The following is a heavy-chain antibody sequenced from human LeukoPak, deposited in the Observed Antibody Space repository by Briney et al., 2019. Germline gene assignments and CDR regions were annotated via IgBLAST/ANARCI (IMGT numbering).Heavy chain of an antibody. D-gene: IGHD5-18*01. Sequence: PSETLSLTCTVSGGSISSRSYYWGWIRQPPGKGLEWIGSSYYSGSSYYNPSLKSRVTIFVDTSKNQFSLKLSSVTAADTAVYYCASQRGYNCGYMDYWGQGTLVTVSS. V-gene: IGHV4-39*01. CDR1: GGSISSRSYY. CDR2: SYYSGSS. J-gene: IGHJ4*02. CDR3: ASQRGYNCGYMDY.